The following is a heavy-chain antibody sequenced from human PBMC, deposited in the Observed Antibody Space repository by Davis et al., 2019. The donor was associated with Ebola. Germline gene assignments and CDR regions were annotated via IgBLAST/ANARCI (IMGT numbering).Heavy chain of an antibody. Sequence: GESLKISCAPSGFNFGGYSMNWVRQAPGKGLEWVAYINSNGAITSYADSVKGRFTISRENSKATLDLQMNSLRAEDTAVYYCAKGDNSGWYGVDYWGQGTLVIVSS. J-gene: IGHJ4*01. CDR1: GFNFGGYS. CDR2: INSNGAIT. D-gene: IGHD6-19*01. V-gene: IGHV3-48*01. CDR3: AKGDNSGWYGVDY.